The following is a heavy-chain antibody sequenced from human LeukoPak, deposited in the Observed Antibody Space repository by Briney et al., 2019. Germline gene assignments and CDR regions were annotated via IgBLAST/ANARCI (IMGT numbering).Heavy chain of an antibody. CDR1: GYTFTSYY. D-gene: IGHD1-26*01. V-gene: IGHV1-46*01. J-gene: IGHJ5*02. Sequence: ASVKVSCKASGYTFTSYYMHWVRQAPGQGLEWMGIINPSGGSTSYAQKFQGRVTMTRDTSTSTDYMELSSLRSEDTAVYYCARALYSGSYYHWFDPWGQGTLVTVSS. CDR3: ARALYSGSYYHWFDP. CDR2: INPSGGST.